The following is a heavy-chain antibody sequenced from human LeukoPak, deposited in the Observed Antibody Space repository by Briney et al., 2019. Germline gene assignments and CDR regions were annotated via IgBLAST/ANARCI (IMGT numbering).Heavy chain of an antibody. CDR3: ATNIVVVPAAIWFFDY. Sequence: GGSLRLPCAASGFTFSSYAMHWVRQAPGKGLEWVAVISYDGSNKYYADSVKGRFTISRDNSKNTLYLQMNSLRAEDTAVYYCATNIVVVPAAIWFFDYWGQGTLVTVSS. V-gene: IGHV3-30*04. CDR1: GFTFSSYA. CDR2: ISYDGSNK. D-gene: IGHD2-2*01. J-gene: IGHJ4*02.